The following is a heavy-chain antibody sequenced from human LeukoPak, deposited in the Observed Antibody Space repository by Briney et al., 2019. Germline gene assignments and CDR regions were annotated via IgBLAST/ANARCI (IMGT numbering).Heavy chain of an antibody. J-gene: IGHJ4*02. D-gene: IGHD1-20*01. V-gene: IGHV3-30*18. CDR1: GFTFSSYG. CDR2: ISYDGSNK. Sequence: GGSLRLSCAASGFTFSSYGMHWVRQASGKGLEWVAVISYDGSNKYYADSVKGRFTISRDNSKNTLYLQMNSLRAEDTAVYYCAKGPLITGIDYFDYWGQGTLVTVSS. CDR3: AKGPLITGIDYFDY.